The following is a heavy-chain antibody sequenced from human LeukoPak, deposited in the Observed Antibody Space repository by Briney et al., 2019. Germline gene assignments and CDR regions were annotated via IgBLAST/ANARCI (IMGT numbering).Heavy chain of an antibody. J-gene: IGHJ6*04. CDR1: GFTFSSYA. D-gene: IGHD6-13*01. CDR2: ISSNGGST. Sequence: GGSLRLSCSASGFTFSSYAMHWVRQAPGKGLEYVSAISSNGGSTYYADSLKGRFTISRDNSKNTLYLQMSSLRAEDTAVYYCVKDHEPAAAGTYYYYGMDVWGKGTTVTVSS. V-gene: IGHV3-64D*06. CDR3: VKDHEPAAAGTYYYYGMDV.